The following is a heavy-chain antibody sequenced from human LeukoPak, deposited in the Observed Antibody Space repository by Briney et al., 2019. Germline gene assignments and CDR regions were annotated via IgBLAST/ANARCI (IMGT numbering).Heavy chain of an antibody. CDR1: GFTFTSSN. Sequence: GGSLRLSCAASGFTFTSSNVDWVRQAPGKGLEWVSYISSSSSTIYYADSVKGRFTISRDNAKNSLYLQMSSLRDEDTAVYYCARLTTLQAGYWGQGTLVTVSS. V-gene: IGHV3-48*02. CDR2: ISSSSSTI. J-gene: IGHJ4*02. D-gene: IGHD4-11*01. CDR3: ARLTTLQAGY.